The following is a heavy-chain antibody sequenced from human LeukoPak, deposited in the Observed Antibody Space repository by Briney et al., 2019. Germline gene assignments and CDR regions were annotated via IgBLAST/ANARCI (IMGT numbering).Heavy chain of an antibody. CDR3: AKDREGYCSGGSCY. V-gene: IGHV3-23*01. J-gene: IGHJ4*02. Sequence: GGSLRLSCAASGFTFSSYAMSWVRQAPGKGLEWVSAISGSGGSTYYADSVKGRFTISRDNSKNTLYLQMNSLRAEDTAVYYRAKDREGYCSGGSCYWGQGTLVTVSS. CDR2: ISGSGGST. CDR1: GFTFSSYA. D-gene: IGHD2-15*01.